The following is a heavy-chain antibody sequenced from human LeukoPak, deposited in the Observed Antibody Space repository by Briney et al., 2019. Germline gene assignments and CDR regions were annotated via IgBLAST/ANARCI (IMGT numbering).Heavy chain of an antibody. V-gene: IGHV4-31*03. CDR2: IHHSGHT. Sequence: SETLSLTCTVSGDSVISGTSFWGWIRQHPGKSLEWVGYIHHSGHTYYNPSLKSRVIISMDTSKNQFSLKLNSVTAADTAVYYCARYCSSTSCPFDYWGQGALVTVSS. J-gene: IGHJ4*02. D-gene: IGHD2-2*01. CDR1: GDSVISGTSF. CDR3: ARYCSSTSCPFDY.